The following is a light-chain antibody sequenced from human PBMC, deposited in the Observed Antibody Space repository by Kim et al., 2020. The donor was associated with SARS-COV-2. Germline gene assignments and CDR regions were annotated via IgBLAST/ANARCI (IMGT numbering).Light chain of an antibody. CDR2: DAT. CDR3: QQSTGWPPLT. V-gene: IGKV3-15*01. J-gene: IGKJ1*01. CDR1: QTINNR. Sequence: SPGERATLSCRASQTINNRLVWYQHKPGQAPRLLIYDATTRATGVPARFIGSESETDFTLTISSLQSEDFAVYYYQQSTGWPPLTSGQWTKVDIK.